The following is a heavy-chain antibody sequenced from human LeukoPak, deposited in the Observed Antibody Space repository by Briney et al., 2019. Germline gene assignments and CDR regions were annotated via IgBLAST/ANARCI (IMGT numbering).Heavy chain of an antibody. CDR3: AREVTARIAVAQPFDY. CDR2: ISSSGSTI. V-gene: IGHV3-48*03. D-gene: IGHD6-19*01. J-gene: IGHJ4*02. Sequence: GGSLRLSCAASGFTFSSSHMNWVRQAPGKGLEWVSYISSSGSTIYYADSVKGRFTISRDNAKNSLYLQMNSLRAEDTAVYYCAREVTARIAVAQPFDYWGQGTLVTVSS. CDR1: GFTFSSSH.